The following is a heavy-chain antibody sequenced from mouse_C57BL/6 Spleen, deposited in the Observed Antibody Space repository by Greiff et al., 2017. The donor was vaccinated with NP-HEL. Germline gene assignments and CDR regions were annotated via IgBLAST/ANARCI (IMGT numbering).Heavy chain of an antibody. Sequence: QVQLQQSGAELVRPGSSVKLSCKASGYTFTSYWMDWVKQRPGQGLEWIGNIYPSDSETHYNQKFKDKATLTVDKSSSTAYMQLSSLTSEDSAVYYCARGQGGYFDVWGTGTTVTVSS. CDR1: GYTFTSYW. CDR3: ARGQGGYFDV. V-gene: IGHV1-61*01. J-gene: IGHJ1*03. CDR2: IYPSDSET.